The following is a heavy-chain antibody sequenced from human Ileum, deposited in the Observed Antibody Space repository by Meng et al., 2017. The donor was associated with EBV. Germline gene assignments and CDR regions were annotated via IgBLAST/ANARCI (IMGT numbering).Heavy chain of an antibody. D-gene: IGHD1-7*01. Sequence: LHRQEPGPALVRPPEPLTLTCTASDNSSTTGPYFWDWIRHTPGKGLEWIANIAYYGHNYYTPSLKSRVTVSKDLSKKQFSLKLSSVTAADTAVYYCARDSGNYRVDHWGQGTLVTVSS. CDR2: IAYYGHN. CDR1: DNSSTTGPYF. V-gene: IGHV4-39*07. CDR3: ARDSGNYRVDH. J-gene: IGHJ4*02.